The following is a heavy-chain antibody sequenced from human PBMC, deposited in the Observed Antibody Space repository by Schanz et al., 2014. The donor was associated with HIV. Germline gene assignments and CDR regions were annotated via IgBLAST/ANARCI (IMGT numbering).Heavy chain of an antibody. CDR2: ISYDGSNK. Sequence: VQLVESGGGLVQPGRSLRLSCEASGFTFSSYAMSWVRQAPGKGLEWVAVISYDGSNKYYVDSVKGRFTISRDNSRNTLFLQMNSLRAEDTAVYYCARVANWDYYGMDVWGQGTAVTVSS. J-gene: IGHJ6*02. D-gene: IGHD3-16*01. CDR3: ARVANWDYYGMDV. V-gene: IGHV3-30*03. CDR1: GFTFSSYA.